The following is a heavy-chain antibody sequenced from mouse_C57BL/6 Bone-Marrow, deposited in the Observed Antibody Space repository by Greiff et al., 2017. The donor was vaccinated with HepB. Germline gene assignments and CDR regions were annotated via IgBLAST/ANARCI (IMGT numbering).Heavy chain of an antibody. Sequence: QVQLQQSGPELVKPGASVKLSCKASGYTFTSYDINWVKQRPGQGLEWIGWIYPRDGSTKYNEKFKGKATLTVDPSSSTAYMELHSLTSEDSAVYFCARSGYYYGSSTAWFAYWGQGTLVTVSA. CDR1: GYTFTSYD. CDR3: ARSGYYYGSSTAWFAY. CDR2: IYPRDGST. D-gene: IGHD1-1*01. V-gene: IGHV1-85*01. J-gene: IGHJ3*01.